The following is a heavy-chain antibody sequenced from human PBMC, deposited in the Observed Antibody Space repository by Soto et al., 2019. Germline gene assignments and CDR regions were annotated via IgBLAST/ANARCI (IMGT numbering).Heavy chain of an antibody. V-gene: IGHV3-33*01. CDR3: ARGGDSGYDPEVYYYYMDV. J-gene: IGHJ6*03. CDR1: GFTFSSYG. Sequence: GGSLRLSCAASGFTFSSYGMHWVRQAPGKGLEWVAVIWYDGSNKYYADSVKGRFTISRDNSKNTLYLQMNSLRAEDTAVYYCARGGDSGYDPEVYYYYMDVWGKGTTVTVSS. D-gene: IGHD5-12*01. CDR2: IWYDGSNK.